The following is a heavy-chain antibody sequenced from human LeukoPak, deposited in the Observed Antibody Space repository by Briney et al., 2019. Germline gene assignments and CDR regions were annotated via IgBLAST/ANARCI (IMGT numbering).Heavy chain of an antibody. J-gene: IGHJ4*02. CDR1: GGSISSGDYY. D-gene: IGHD5-12*01. V-gene: IGHV4-30-4*01. Sequence: PSETLSLTRTVSGGSISSGDYYWSWIRQPPGKGLEWIGYIYYSGSTYYNPSLKSRVTISVDTSKNQFSLKLSSVTAADTAVYYCARGVRGYSGYDYEDYWGQGTLVTVSS. CDR2: IYYSGST. CDR3: ARGVRGYSGYDYEDY.